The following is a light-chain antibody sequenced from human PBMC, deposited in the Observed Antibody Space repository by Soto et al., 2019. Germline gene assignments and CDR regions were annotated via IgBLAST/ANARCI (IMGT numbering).Light chain of an antibody. CDR3: QQYNNWPPVT. J-gene: IGKJ5*01. CDR1: QSVNSK. V-gene: IGKV3-15*01. Sequence: ETVMTQSPATLSVSPGERATLSCRASQSVNSKLAWYQQRPGQAPRLLIYGASTRATGIPDRFSGSGSGTEFTLTISSLQSEDFAIYYCQQYNNWPPVTFGQGTRLEIK. CDR2: GAS.